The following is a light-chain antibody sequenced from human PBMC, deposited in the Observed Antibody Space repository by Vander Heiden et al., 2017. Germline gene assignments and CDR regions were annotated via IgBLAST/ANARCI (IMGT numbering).Light chain of an antibody. CDR2: AAS. J-gene: IGKJ4*02. V-gene: IGKV1-9*01. CDR3: QQLNSYHP. Sequence: DIQLTQSPSFLSASVGDRVPITCRARQGISSYLAWYQQKPGKAPKLLIYAASTLQSGVPSRFSGSGSGTEFTLTISSLQREDFATYSCQQLNSYHPFGGGTKVEIK. CDR1: QGISSY.